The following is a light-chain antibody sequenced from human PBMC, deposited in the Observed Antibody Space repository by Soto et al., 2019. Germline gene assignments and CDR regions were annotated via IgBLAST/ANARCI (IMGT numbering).Light chain of an antibody. V-gene: IGKV1-5*03. CDR1: QSISHW. Sequence: DIQMTQSPSTLSASVGDRVTITCRASQSISHWLAWYQQKPGKAPKLLIYKASTLASGVPSRFSGSGSGTEFTLTISSLQPDDFATYYCQQFDSYSRTFGQGTKVEVK. CDR3: QQFDSYSRT. CDR2: KAS. J-gene: IGKJ1*01.